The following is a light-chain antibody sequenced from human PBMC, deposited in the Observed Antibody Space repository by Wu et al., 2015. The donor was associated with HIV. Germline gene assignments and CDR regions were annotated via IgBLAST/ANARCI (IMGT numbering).Light chain of an antibody. Sequence: EIVLTQSPGTLSLSPGERATLSCRASQSVTSSNLAWYQQKPGQPPRLLIYGASARATGIPDRFSGSGSGTDFTLTVSRLAPEDFAVYYCQHYGSSQWTFGQGPRWK. CDR3: QHYGSSQWT. J-gene: IGKJ1*01. CDR1: QSVTSSN. V-gene: IGKV3-20*01. CDR2: GAS.